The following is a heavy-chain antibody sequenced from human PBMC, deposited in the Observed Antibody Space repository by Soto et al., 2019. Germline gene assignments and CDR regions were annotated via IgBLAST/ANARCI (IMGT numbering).Heavy chain of an antibody. Sequence: PGGSLRLSCVVSGFTFNNYGINWVRQAPGKGLEWVSTVSKSDYTYYSDSVKGRFTISRDNAKNSVSLQMNTLRAEDTAVYYCAREDSIIIPAVSDIWGQGTRVTVAP. CDR1: GFTFNNYG. CDR2: VSKSDYT. D-gene: IGHD2-2*01. CDR3: AREDSIIIPAVSDI. J-gene: IGHJ4*02. V-gene: IGHV3-21*01.